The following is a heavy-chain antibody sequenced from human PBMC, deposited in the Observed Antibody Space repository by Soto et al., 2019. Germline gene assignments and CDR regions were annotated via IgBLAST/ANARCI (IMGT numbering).Heavy chain of an antibody. D-gene: IGHD6-13*01. CDR3: ARPYSSTWKAFDI. CDR1: GYSFTTYW. J-gene: IGHJ3*02. CDR2: IYPADSNT. V-gene: IGHV5-51*01. Sequence: GESLKISCQGSGYSFTTYWIGWVRQMPGKGLQWMGIIYPADSNTRYSPSFQGQVTISADKSINTAYLQWSSLKASDTAMYYCARPYSSTWKAFDIWGQGTMVTVSS.